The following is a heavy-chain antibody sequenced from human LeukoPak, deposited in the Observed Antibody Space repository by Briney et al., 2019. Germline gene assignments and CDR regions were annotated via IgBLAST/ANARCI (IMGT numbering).Heavy chain of an antibody. Sequence: ASVKVSCKASGGTFSSYAISWVRRAPGQGLEWMGRIIPILGIANYAQKFQGRVTITADESTSTAYMELSSLRSEDTAVYYCARGSQGCSGGSCYWFDPWGQGTLVTVSS. CDR3: ARGSQGCSGGSCYWFDP. J-gene: IGHJ5*02. D-gene: IGHD2-15*01. CDR2: IIPILGIA. V-gene: IGHV1-69*04. CDR1: GGTFSSYA.